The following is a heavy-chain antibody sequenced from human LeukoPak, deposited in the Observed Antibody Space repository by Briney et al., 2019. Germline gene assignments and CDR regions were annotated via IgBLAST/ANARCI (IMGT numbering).Heavy chain of an antibody. V-gene: IGHV1-18*01. CDR3: ARVAVYGSGQQADY. CDR1: GYTFTSYG. CDR2: ISAYNGNT. J-gene: IGHJ4*02. Sequence: GASVKVSCKASGYTFTSYGISWVRQAPGQGLEWMGWISAYNGNTNYAQKLQGRVTMTRDMSTRTVYMELSSLRSEDTAVYYCARVAVYGSGQQADYWGQGTLVTVSS. D-gene: IGHD3-10*01.